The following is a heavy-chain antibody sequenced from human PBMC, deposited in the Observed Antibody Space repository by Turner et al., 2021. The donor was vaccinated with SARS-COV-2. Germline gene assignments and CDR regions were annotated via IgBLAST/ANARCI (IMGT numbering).Heavy chain of an antibody. Sequence: QVQLVESGGGVVQPGRSLRLSCAASGFTFSSYGMHWVRQAPGKGLDGVAVRSYDVSNKYYADSVKGRFTISRDNSKNTLYLQMNCLRAEDTAVYYCAKAETYSSGWSGGRSYYYYYMDVWGKGTTVSVSS. D-gene: IGHD6-19*01. J-gene: IGHJ6*03. CDR1: GFTFSSYG. V-gene: IGHV3-30*18. CDR2: RSYDVSNK. CDR3: AKAETYSSGWSGGRSYYYYYMDV.